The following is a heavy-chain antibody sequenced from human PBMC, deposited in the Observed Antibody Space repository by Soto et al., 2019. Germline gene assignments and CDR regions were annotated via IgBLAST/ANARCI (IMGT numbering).Heavy chain of an antibody. V-gene: IGHV4-39*01. CDR1: GGSFLTSSHY. CDR2: FFHSGST. J-gene: IGHJ4*02. CDR3: AKNLPRTGRFDY. Sequence: SETLSLTCTVSGGSFLTSSHYWGWIRQPPGKGLEWIGTFFHSGSTAHKPSLKSRVTVSMDTSKNQFSLELTSVTAADPAVYYCAKNLPRTGRFDYWGQGALVTVSS.